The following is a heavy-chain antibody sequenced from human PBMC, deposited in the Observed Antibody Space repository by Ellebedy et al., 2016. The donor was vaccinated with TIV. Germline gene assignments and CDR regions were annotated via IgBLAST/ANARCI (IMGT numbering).Heavy chain of an antibody. J-gene: IGHJ4*02. Sequence: GGSLRLSXAGSGFTFTNYWMNWVRQAPGKGLEWVANINQNGGKIYYVDSVKGRFTISRDNAKSSLYLQMNSLRADDTAVYYCAREVGGGGAYWGQGTLVTVSS. V-gene: IGHV3-7*01. CDR1: GFTFTNYW. CDR3: AREVGGGGAY. CDR2: INQNGGKI. D-gene: IGHD2-21*01.